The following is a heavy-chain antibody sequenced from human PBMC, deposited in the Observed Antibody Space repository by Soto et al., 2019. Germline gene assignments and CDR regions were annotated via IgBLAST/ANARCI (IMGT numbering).Heavy chain of an antibody. Sequence: TSETLSLTCTVSGGSISSGGYFWNWIRQHPGKGLEWIGYIFYIGSTYYNPSLKSRVTISVDTSKNQFSLKLSSVTAADTAVYYCARDSPRFYGGKSDYFDYWGQGNLVTVS. V-gene: IGHV4-31*03. CDR1: GGSISSGGYF. D-gene: IGHD4-17*01. CDR3: ARDSPRFYGGKSDYFDY. CDR2: IFYIGST. J-gene: IGHJ4*02.